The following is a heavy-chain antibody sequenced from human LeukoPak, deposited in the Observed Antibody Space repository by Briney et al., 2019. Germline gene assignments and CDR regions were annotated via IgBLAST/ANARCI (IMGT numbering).Heavy chain of an antibody. Sequence: GGSLRLSCTASGFTFGDYAMSWVRQAPGKGLEWVGFIRSKAYGGTTEYAASVKGRFTISRDDSKSIAYLQMNSLKTEDTAVYYCTRGGYFALGDFQHWGQGTLVTVSS. J-gene: IGHJ1*01. CDR1: GFTFGDYA. CDR3: TRGGYFALGDFQH. V-gene: IGHV3-49*04. CDR2: IRSKAYGGTT. D-gene: IGHD3-16*01.